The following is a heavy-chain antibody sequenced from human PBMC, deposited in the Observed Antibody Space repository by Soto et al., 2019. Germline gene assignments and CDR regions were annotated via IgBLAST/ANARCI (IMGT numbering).Heavy chain of an antibody. CDR2: ISWNSGSI. V-gene: IGHV3-9*01. CDR3: AKDNNDFWSGPVDY. CDR1: GFTFDDYA. Sequence: PGGSLRLSCAASGFTFDDYAMHWVRQAPGKGLEWVSGISWNSGSIGYADSVKGRFTISRDNAKNSLYLQMNSLRAEDTALYYCAKDNNDFWSGPVDYWGQGTLVTVSS. J-gene: IGHJ4*02. D-gene: IGHD3-3*01.